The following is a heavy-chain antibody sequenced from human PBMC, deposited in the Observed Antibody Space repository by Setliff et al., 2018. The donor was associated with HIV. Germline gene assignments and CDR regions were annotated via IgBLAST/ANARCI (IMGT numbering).Heavy chain of an antibody. Sequence: PGGSLRLSCVASGFRFSSYAMHWVRQAPGKGLEWVAIISYHGSTKYYVDSVKGRFTISRDNSKKTLFLQMNSLRAEDTAVYYCARDQVPNYYDSSGYYYIDYWGQGTLVTVSS. J-gene: IGHJ4*02. CDR3: ARDQVPNYYDSSGYYYIDY. CDR2: ISYHGSTK. V-gene: IGHV3-30*04. D-gene: IGHD3-22*01. CDR1: GFRFSSYA.